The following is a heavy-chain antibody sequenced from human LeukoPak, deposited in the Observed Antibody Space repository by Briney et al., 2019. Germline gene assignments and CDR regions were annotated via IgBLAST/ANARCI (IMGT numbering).Heavy chain of an antibody. CDR2: IYPGDSDT. CDR3: ARRGFYGTNLYYAMDV. D-gene: IGHD4/OR15-4a*01. J-gene: IGHJ6*02. CDR1: GYSFTTSW. V-gene: IGHV5-51*01. Sequence: GESLKISCKGSGYSFTTSWIGWVRQMPGKGLEWMGIIYPGDSDTKYSPSLQGQVTISADKSISTAYLQWSSLKASDTAMYYCARRGFYGTNLYYAMDVWGQGTTVTVSS.